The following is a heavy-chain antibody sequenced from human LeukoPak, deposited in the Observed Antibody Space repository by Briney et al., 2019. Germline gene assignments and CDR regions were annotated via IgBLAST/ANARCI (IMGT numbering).Heavy chain of an antibody. J-gene: IGHJ6*02. Sequence: GGSLRLSCAASGFTFDDYAMFWVRQAPGKGLEWVSGISWNSKNIGYAASVKGRFTISRDNAKNSLYLQMNSLRAEDTAFYYCAKGNRDSSGFYYYYGMDVWGQGTTVTVSS. CDR3: AKGNRDSSGFYYYYGMDV. CDR2: ISWNSKNI. D-gene: IGHD3-22*01. CDR1: GFTFDDYA. V-gene: IGHV3-9*01.